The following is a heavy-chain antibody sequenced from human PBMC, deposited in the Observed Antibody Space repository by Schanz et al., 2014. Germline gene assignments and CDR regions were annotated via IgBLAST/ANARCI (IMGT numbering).Heavy chain of an antibody. Sequence: VHLLDSGGGLVQPGGSLRLSCTASGFPFSDYFMAWIRQPPGRGLEWVSYIGNGGVTIYYADSVKGRFTISRDSSKNTLYLQMNSLRPEDTAIYYCAKNQYDDVDLSSFYFDFWGQGTLVTVSS. CDR3: AKNQYDDVDLSSFYFDF. V-gene: IGHV3-11*01. CDR1: GFPFSDYF. D-gene: IGHD3-10*02. J-gene: IGHJ4*02. CDR2: IGNGGVTI.